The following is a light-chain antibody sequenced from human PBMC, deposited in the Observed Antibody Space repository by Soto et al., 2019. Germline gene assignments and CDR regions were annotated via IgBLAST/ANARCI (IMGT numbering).Light chain of an antibody. Sequence: EIVLTQSPGTLSLSPGERATLSCRASQSVTLAWYQQKPGQSPRLLIYGAPYRAAGIPDRFSGSGSGTDFALTMSRLEPEDFAVYYCQQSGSSSLITFAQGTRLEIK. CDR1: QSVT. CDR3: QQSGSSSLIT. J-gene: IGKJ5*01. CDR2: GAP. V-gene: IGKV3-20*01.